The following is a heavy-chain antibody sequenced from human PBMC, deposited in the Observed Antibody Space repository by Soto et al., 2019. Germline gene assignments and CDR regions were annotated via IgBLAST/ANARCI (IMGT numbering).Heavy chain of an antibody. Sequence: ASVKVSCKASGGTFSSYAISWLRQAPGQGLEWMGGIIPIFGTANYAQKFQGRVTITADESTSTAYMELSSLRSEDTAVYYCAREVGYSYGYSNSRQEDAFDIWGQGTMVTVSS. J-gene: IGHJ3*02. CDR2: IIPIFGTA. V-gene: IGHV1-69*13. CDR3: AREVGYSYGYSNSRQEDAFDI. CDR1: GGTFSSYA. D-gene: IGHD5-18*01.